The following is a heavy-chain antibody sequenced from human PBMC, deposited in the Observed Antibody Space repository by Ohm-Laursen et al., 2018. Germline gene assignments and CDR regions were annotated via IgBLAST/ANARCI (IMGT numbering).Heavy chain of an antibody. J-gene: IGHJ6*02. V-gene: IGHV3-9*01. Sequence: SLRLSCTASGFTFGNYAMHWVRQAPGKGLEWAATINWNSGDIGYGDSVKGRFTISRDNARSSLDLQMNSLRVEDTALYYCAKDLLAAPDYYGMDVWGQGTTVTVSS. D-gene: IGHD6-13*01. CDR2: INWNSGDI. CDR3: AKDLLAAPDYYGMDV. CDR1: GFTFGNYA.